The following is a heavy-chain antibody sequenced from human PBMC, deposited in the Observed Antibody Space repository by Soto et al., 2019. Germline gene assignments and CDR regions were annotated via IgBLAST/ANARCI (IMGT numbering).Heavy chain of an antibody. CDR2: STNKAYTYAT. J-gene: IGHJ1*01. CDR1: GFTFSDHF. CDR3: AGGATGRAPFQH. Sequence: EVQLVESGGGLVQPGGSLRLSCEASGFTFSDHFMDWVRQAPGKGLEWVGRSTNKAYTYATEYAASVKGRFTISRDDSKNSLYLQMSSLKTDDTAVYYCAGGATGRAPFQHWGQGTLVTVSS. D-gene: IGHD6-13*01. V-gene: IGHV3-72*01.